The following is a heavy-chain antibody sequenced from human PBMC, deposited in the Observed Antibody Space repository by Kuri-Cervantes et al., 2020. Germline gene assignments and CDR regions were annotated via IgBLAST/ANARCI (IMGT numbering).Heavy chain of an antibody. CDR2: IKQXGSEK. CDR1: GFTFSSYW. CDR3: ARDGAXLYYYMDV. V-gene: IGHV3-7*01. J-gene: IGHJ6*03. D-gene: IGHD3-16*01. Sequence: GGSLRLSCAASGFTFSSYWMSWVRQAPGKGLEWVANIKQXGSEKYYVDSVKGRFTISRDNAKNSLYLQMNSLRAEDTAVYYCARDGAXLYYYMDVRGKGTTVTVSS.